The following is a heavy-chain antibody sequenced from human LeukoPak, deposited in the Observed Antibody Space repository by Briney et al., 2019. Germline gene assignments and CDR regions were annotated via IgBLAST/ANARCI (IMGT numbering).Heavy chain of an antibody. CDR3: ARGNSYYDTSGYFPWESFQH. J-gene: IGHJ1*01. D-gene: IGHD3-22*01. V-gene: IGHV4-59*01. CDR2: IFYSGST. CDR1: GGSISTYY. Sequence: SETLSLTCTVSGGSISTYYWSWIRQPPGKGLEWIGYIFYSGSTNYNPSLKSRVTISVDTSKNQFSLKLSSVTAADTAVYYCARGNSYYDTSGYFPWESFQHWGQGTLVTVSS.